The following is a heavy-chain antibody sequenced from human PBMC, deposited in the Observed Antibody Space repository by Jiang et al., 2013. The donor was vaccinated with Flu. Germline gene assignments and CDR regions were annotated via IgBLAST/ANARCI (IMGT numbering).Heavy chain of an antibody. CDR1: GGSISSSSYY. CDR3: ARHVLRFLEWEYYFDY. D-gene: IGHD3-3*01. J-gene: IGHJ4*02. CDR2: IYYSGST. Sequence: LLKPSETLSLTCTVSGGSISSSSYYWGWIRQPPGKGLEWIGSIYYSGSTYYNPSLKSRVTISVDTSKNQFSLKLSSVTAADTAVYYCARHVLRFLEWEYYFDYWGQGTLVTVSS. V-gene: IGHV4-39*01.